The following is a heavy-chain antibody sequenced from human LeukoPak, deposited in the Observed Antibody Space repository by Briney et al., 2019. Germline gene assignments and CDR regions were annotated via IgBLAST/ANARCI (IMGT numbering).Heavy chain of an antibody. CDR3: ARVTGTTWDFDY. J-gene: IGHJ4*02. CDR1: GYTFTVYF. Sequence: ASVKVSCKASGYTFTVYFIHWVRQAPGQGLEWMGRINPNSGATVYAQKFQGRVTMTRDTSISTAYMELSSLKSDDTAVYYCARVTGTTWDFDYWGQGTLVTVSS. V-gene: IGHV1-2*06. CDR2: INPNSGAT. D-gene: IGHD1-20*01.